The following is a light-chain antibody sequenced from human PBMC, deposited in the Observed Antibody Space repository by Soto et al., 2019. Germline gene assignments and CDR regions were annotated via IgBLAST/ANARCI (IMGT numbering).Light chain of an antibody. V-gene: IGKV1-5*03. CDR2: KAS. CDR3: QHYNAYSRT. CDR1: QSIDSW. J-gene: IGKJ1*01. Sequence: DIQMTQSPSTLSASIGDRVTITCRSSQSIDSWLAWYQQKPGKAPKLLIYKASSLQSGVPSRFSGSGSGTEFTLTISIVQPDDFATDYCQHYNAYSRTFGQGTKVEVK.